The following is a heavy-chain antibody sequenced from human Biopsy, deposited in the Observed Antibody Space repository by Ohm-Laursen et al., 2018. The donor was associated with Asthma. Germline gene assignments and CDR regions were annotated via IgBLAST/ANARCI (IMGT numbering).Heavy chain of an antibody. D-gene: IGHD2-15*01. CDR1: GGSVSSGSYY. J-gene: IGHJ2*01. CDR2: ISYSGST. V-gene: IGHV4-61*01. Sequence: SQTLSLTCTVSGGSVSSGSYYWSWIRQPPGKGLAWVSYISYSGSTDYNPSLKSRLTISMDTSKNQFSRKLSSVTAADTAVYYCARVPTTLRYFDLWGRGTLVTVSS. CDR3: ARVPTTLRYFDL.